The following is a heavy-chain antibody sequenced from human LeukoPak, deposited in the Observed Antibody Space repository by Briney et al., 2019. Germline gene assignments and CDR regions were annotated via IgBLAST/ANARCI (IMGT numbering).Heavy chain of an antibody. CDR2: ISYDGSNK. CDR3: AKDLGVRYFDWLIPGSDY. CDR1: GFTFSSYG. J-gene: IGHJ4*02. D-gene: IGHD3-9*01. V-gene: IGHV3-30*18. Sequence: GGSLILSCAASGFTFSSYGMHWVRQAPGKGLEWVAVISYDGSNKYYADSVKGRFTISRDNSKNTLYLQMNSLRAEDTAVYYCAKDLGVRYFDWLIPGSDYWGQGTLVTVSS.